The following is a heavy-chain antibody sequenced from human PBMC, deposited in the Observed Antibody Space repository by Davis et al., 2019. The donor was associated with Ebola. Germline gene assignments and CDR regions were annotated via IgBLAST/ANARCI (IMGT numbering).Heavy chain of an antibody. J-gene: IGHJ6*02. V-gene: IGHV3-23*01. Sequence: GESLKISCAASGFTFSSYAMSWVRQAPGKGLEWVSDISGYGGSTYYADSVKGRFTISRDNSKNTLYLQMNSLRAEDTAVYYCARDLADYGMDVWGQGTTVTVSS. CDR3: ARDLADYGMDV. CDR2: ISGYGGST. CDR1: GFTFSSYA.